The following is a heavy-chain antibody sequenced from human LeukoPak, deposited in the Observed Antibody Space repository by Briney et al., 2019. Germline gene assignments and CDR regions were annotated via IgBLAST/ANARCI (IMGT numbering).Heavy chain of an antibody. V-gene: IGHV4-39*01. D-gene: IGHD6-13*01. CDR2: IYYSGST. CDR3: ARAVAAAGIID. Sequence: SETLSLTCTVSGGSISSSSYYWGWIRQPPGKGLEWIGSIYYSGSTYYNPSLKSRVTISVDTSKNQFSLKLSSVTAADTAVYYCARAVAAAGIIDWGQGTLVTVSS. J-gene: IGHJ4*02. CDR1: GGSISSSSYY.